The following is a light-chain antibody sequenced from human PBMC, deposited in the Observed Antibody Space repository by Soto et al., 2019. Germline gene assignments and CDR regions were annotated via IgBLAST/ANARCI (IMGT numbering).Light chain of an antibody. Sequence: EIVLTQSPGTLSLSPGEVATLSCRVSQSVSSTYLAWYQQKPGQAPRLLIFGASSRATGIPDRFSGSGSGTDFTLTINRVEPEDFAVYYCHHYGGSLPFGQGTKVEVK. CDR2: GAS. J-gene: IGKJ1*01. CDR1: QSVSSTY. CDR3: HHYGGSLP. V-gene: IGKV3-20*01.